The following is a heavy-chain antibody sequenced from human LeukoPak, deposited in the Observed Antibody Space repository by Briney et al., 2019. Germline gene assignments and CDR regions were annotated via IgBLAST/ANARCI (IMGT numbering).Heavy chain of an antibody. D-gene: IGHD6-6*01. CDR1: GGSISSYY. Sequence: PSETLSLTCTVSGGSISSYYWSWIRQPPGKGLEWIGYIYYSGSTNYNPSLKSRVTISVDASKNQFSLKLSSVTAADTAVYYCARGQYSSPFFDYWGQGTLVTVSS. J-gene: IGHJ4*02. CDR2: IYYSGST. V-gene: IGHV4-59*01. CDR3: ARGQYSSPFFDY.